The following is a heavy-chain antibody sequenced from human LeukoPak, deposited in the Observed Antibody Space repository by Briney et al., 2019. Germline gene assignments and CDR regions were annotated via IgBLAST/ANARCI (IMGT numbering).Heavy chain of an antibody. Sequence: PSVTLSLTCTVSGGSISSSSYYWGWIRQPPGKGLEWIGSIYYSGSTYYNPSLKSRVTISVDTSKNQFSLKLSSVTAADTAVYYCARSAHGYSYGYEEGYYFDYWGQGTLVTVSS. V-gene: IGHV4-39*07. D-gene: IGHD5-18*01. J-gene: IGHJ4*02. CDR1: GGSISSSSYY. CDR3: ARSAHGYSYGYEEGYYFDY. CDR2: IYYSGST.